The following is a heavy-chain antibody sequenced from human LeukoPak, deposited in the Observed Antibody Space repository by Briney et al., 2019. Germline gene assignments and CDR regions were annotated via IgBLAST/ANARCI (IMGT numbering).Heavy chain of an antibody. D-gene: IGHD3-16*01. V-gene: IGHV4-59*12. CDR2: IYHSGST. Sequence: SETLSLTCTVSDGSISSYYWSWIRQPPGKGLEWIGYIYHSGSTYYNPSLKSRVTISVDRSKNQFSLKLSSVTAADTAVYYCARVPYDADAFDIWGQGTMVTVSS. CDR1: DGSISSYY. CDR3: ARVPYDADAFDI. J-gene: IGHJ3*02.